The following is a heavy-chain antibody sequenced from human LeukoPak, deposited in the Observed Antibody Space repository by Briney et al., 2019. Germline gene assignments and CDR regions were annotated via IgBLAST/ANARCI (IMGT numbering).Heavy chain of an antibody. V-gene: IGHV3-23*01. J-gene: IGHJ3*02. CDR2: ISGSGGST. CDR3: ARESSWYYAFDI. CDR1: GFTFSSYA. D-gene: IGHD2-15*01. Sequence: GGSLRLSCAASGFTFSSYAMSWVRQAPVKGLEWVSAISGSGGSTYYADSVKGRFTISRDNSKNTLYLQMNSLRAEDTAVYYCARESSWYYAFDIWGQGTMVTVSS.